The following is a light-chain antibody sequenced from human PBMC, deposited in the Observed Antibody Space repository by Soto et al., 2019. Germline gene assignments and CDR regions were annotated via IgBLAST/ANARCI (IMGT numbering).Light chain of an antibody. Sequence: DLQLTQSPSFLSASVGDRVTITCRASQGISSYLAWYQQKPGKAPKLLIYGASTLQSGVPSRFSGSGYGTEFTLRISSLQPEDFATYYCQQLNSYPRVTFGGGTKVEIK. CDR2: GAS. J-gene: IGKJ4*01. V-gene: IGKV1-9*01. CDR1: QGISSY. CDR3: QQLNSYPRVT.